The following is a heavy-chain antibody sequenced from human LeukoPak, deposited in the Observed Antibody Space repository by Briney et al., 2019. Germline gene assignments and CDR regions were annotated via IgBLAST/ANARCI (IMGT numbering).Heavy chain of an antibody. J-gene: IGHJ3*02. CDR1: GGTFSSYA. CDR2: IIPIFGTA. CDR3: ARYDVVVPYAFDI. V-gene: IGHV1-69*05. D-gene: IGHD2-2*01. Sequence: SVKVSCKASGGTFSSYAISWVRQAPGQGLEWMGGIIPIFGTANYAQKFQGRVTITTDESTSTAYMELSSLRSEDTAVYYCARYDVVVPYAFDIWGQGTMVTVSS.